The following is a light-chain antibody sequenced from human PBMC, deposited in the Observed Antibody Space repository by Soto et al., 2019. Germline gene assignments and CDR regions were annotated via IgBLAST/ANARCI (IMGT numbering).Light chain of an antibody. CDR1: QSVISFY. CDR3: QQYGASPT. Sequence: ETVLTQSPGTLSLSPGETATLSCRASQSVISFYLAWYQQKPGQAPRLLIYGASSRATGIPDRFSGSGSGTDFTRTISRLEPEDFAVYYCQQYGASPTFGQGTKVEIK. V-gene: IGKV3-20*01. J-gene: IGKJ1*01. CDR2: GAS.